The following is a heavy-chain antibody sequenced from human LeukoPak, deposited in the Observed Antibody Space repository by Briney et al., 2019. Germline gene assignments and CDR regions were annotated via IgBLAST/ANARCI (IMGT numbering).Heavy chain of an antibody. D-gene: IGHD6-19*01. V-gene: IGHV3-9*01. CDR2: ISWNSGSI. Sequence: QPEGSLRLSCAASGFTFDNFAMHWVRQAPGKGLEWVSGISWNSGSIGYADSLKGRFTISRDNAKHSLYLQMNNLRAEDTALYYCAKAYTSGWYSRFDYWGQGTLVIVSS. CDR1: GFTFDNFA. J-gene: IGHJ4*02. CDR3: AKAYTSGWYSRFDY.